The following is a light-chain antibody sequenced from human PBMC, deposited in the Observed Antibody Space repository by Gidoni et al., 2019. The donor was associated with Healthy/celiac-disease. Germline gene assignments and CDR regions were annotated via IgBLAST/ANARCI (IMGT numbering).Light chain of an antibody. J-gene: IGKJ4*01. V-gene: IGKV1-39*01. CDR2: AAS. CDR3: QKSYSTPT. CDR1: QSISSY. Sequence: DIQMTQSPSSLSASVGDRVTITCRASQSISSYLNWYQQKPGKAPKLLIYAASSLQSGVPSRISGSGSGTDFTLTISSLQPEDFATYYCQKSYSTPTFGGGTKVEIK.